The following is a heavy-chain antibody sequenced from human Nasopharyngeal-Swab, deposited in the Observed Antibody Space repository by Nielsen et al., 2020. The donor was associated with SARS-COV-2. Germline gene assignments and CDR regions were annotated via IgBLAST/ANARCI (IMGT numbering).Heavy chain of an antibody. CDR3: AREGPPWLSAFDI. D-gene: IGHD3-22*01. CDR2: INHSGST. J-gene: IGHJ3*02. CDR1: GGSFSGYY. V-gene: IGHV4-34*01. Sequence: SETLSLTCAVYGGSFSGYYWSWIRQPPGKGLEWIGEINHSGSTNYNPSLKSRVTISVDTSKNQFCLKLSSVTAADTAVYYCAREGPPWLSAFDIWGQGTMVTVSS.